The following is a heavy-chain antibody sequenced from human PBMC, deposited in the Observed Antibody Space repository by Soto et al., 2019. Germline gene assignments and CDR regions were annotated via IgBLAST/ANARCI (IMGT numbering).Heavy chain of an antibody. V-gene: IGHV4-31*02. Sequence: ILSLSGTVAGEFISGGASFWSWIRQPPGKGLEWIANVYYSGSSYYNPSLKSRLTISVDTTKNQFCLQLKYMTAADTAVYYCAKLSCTSSTCYLPGWFDPWGQGTLVTVSS. CDR3: AKLSCTSSTCYLPGWFDP. J-gene: IGHJ5*02. D-gene: IGHD2-2*01. CDR2: VYYSGSS. CDR1: GEFISGGASF.